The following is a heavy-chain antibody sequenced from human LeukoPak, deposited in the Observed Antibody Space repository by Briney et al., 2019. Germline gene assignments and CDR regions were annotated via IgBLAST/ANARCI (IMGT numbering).Heavy chain of an antibody. CDR1: GFTFSNTW. CDR2: IMTKTAGGAT. CDR3: TTVRSY. V-gene: IGHV3-15*01. J-gene: IGHJ4*02. Sequence: GGSLRLSCVASGFTFSNTWMNWVRQAPGKGLEWVGRIMTKTAGGATDYAAPVKGRFTIARDDSKNTVYLQMNSLNTEDTAVYYCTTVRSYWGQGTLVTVSS.